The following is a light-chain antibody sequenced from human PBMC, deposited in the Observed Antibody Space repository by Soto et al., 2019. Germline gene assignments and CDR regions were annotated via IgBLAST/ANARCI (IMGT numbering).Light chain of an antibody. CDR2: DAS. V-gene: IGKV3-11*01. J-gene: IGKJ5*01. CDR3: QQRSNWPPIT. Sequence: EIVLTQSPATLSLSPGERATLSCRASQGGSSYLAWYQQKPGQAPRLLIYDASNRATGIPARFSGSGSGPDFTLTIRSLEPEDFAVYYCQQRSNWPPITVGQGTRLEIK. CDR1: QGGSSY.